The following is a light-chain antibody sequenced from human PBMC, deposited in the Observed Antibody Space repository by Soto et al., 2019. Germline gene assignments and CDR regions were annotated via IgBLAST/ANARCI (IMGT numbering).Light chain of an antibody. J-gene: IGKJ1*01. CDR3: HQYNGWPRT. Sequence: EIVMTQSPVTLSVSPGERSTLSCSSSQKISRSLAWYQQKPGQGPSLLIYGTSTRAGGVAARFSGGGSGTEFTLTITSLQSEDFAVYYCHQYNGWPRTFGQGTKVDIK. V-gene: IGKV3-15*01. CDR2: GTS. CDR1: QKISRS.